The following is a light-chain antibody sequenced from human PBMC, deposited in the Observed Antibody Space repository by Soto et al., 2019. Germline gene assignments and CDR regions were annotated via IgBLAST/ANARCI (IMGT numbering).Light chain of an antibody. CDR1: QSISSW. V-gene: IGKV1-5*03. CDR3: HQTYSVPPT. Sequence: DIQMTQSPSTLSASVGDRVTITCRASQSISSWLAWYQQKPGKAPKLLIYKASSLESGVPSRFSGSGSGTEFTLTISSLQPEDFATYYCHQTYSVPPTFGPGTKVDIK. CDR2: KAS. J-gene: IGKJ3*01.